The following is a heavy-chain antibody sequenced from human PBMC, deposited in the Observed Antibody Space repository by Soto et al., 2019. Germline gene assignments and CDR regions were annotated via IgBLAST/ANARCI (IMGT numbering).Heavy chain of an antibody. J-gene: IGHJ4*02. CDR1: GFTVSNNY. Sequence: EVQLVESGGGLIQPGGSLRLSCAVSGFTVSNNYMSWVRQAPGKGLEGVSVIYSGGYTAYGDSVKGRFTISRDNSKKPIILQTKTRSADEPAVFFGAPRPGGGGYWGQGTLVTVSS. V-gene: IGHV3-53*01. D-gene: IGHD3-10*01. CDR2: IYSGGYT. CDR3: APRPGGGGY.